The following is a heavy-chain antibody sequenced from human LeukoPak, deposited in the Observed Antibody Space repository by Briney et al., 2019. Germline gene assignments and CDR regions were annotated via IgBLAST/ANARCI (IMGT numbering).Heavy chain of an antibody. V-gene: IGHV3-53*01. CDR2: IYSGGST. D-gene: IGHD5-18*01. CDR3: ARSSYGSLLRYYYYYYMDV. CDR1: GFTFSSYE. J-gene: IGHJ6*03. Sequence: SGGSLRLSCAASGFTFSSYEMNWVRQAPGKGLEWVSVIYSGGSTYYADSVKGRFTISGDNSKNTLYLQMNSLRAEDTAMYYCARSSYGSLLRYYYYYYMDVWGKGTTVTVSS.